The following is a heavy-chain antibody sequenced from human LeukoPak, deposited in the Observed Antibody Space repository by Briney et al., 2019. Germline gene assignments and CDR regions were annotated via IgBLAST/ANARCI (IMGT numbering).Heavy chain of an antibody. J-gene: IGHJ4*02. D-gene: IGHD6-25*01. V-gene: IGHV3-74*01. CDR2: IRGDGSMT. CDR1: EFTFSAYW. CDR3: ARENLAAAADY. Sequence: AGSLRLSCAASEFTFSAYWMHWVRQAPGHGLVWVSRIRGDGSMTNYADSVKGRFTISRDNAKNTLYLQMNSLRLEDTAVYYCARENLAAAADYWGQGTVVTVSS.